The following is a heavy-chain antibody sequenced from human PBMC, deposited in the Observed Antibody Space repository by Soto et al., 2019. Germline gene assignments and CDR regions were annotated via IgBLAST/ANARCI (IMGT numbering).Heavy chain of an antibody. V-gene: IGHV3-9*01. D-gene: IGHD5-18*01. J-gene: IGHJ4*02. CDR2: ISWNSGSI. CDR3: AKAVGSYGNFDY. Sequence: EVQLVESGGGLVQPGRSLRLSCAASGFTFDDYAMHWVRQAPGKGLEWVSGISWNSGSIGYADSVKGRFTISRDNAKKSLYLQMNRLRAEDTALYYCAKAVGSYGNFDYWGQGTLVTVSS. CDR1: GFTFDDYA.